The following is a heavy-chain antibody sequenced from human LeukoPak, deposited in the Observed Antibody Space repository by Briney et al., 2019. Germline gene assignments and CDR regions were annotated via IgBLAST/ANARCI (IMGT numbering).Heavy chain of an antibody. V-gene: IGHV3-30*04. Sequence: GGSLRLSCAASGVTFSSYAMHWVRQAPGKGLEWVAVISYDGSNKYYADSVKGRFTISRDNSKNTLYLQMNSLRAEDTAVYYCARGTVTTLFDYWGQGTLVTVSS. CDR2: ISYDGSNK. J-gene: IGHJ4*02. CDR3: ARGTVTTLFDY. D-gene: IGHD4-17*01. CDR1: GVTFSSYA.